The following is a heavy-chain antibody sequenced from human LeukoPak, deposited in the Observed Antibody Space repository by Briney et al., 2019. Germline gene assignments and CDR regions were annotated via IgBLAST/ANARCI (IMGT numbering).Heavy chain of an antibody. CDR3: ARDTWGYSTSSYYYGMDV. CDR2: MYYSGST. Sequence: SETLSLTCIVSGGSFSSGSYYWSWIRQLPGKGLEWIGYMYYSGSTYYNPSLKSRVTISVDTSKNQFSLKLSSVTAADTAVYYCARDTWGYSTSSYYYGMDVWGQGTTVTVSS. V-gene: IGHV4-31*03. D-gene: IGHD6-6*01. CDR1: GGSFSSGSYY. J-gene: IGHJ6*02.